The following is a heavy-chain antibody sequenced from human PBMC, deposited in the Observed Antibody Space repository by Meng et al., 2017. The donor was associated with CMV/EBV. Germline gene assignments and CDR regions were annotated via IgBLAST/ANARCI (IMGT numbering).Heavy chain of an antibody. D-gene: IGHD6-13*01. Sequence: SGFTFSCDAMHWVRETPGKGLDWVAVITKDGSNKYCADSVKGRFTISRDNSKNTLYLQMNSLRAEDTAVYYCASMGGIIAAAGTGYYWGQGTLVTVSS. J-gene: IGHJ4*02. CDR3: ASMGGIIAAAGTGYY. V-gene: IGHV3-30*04. CDR2: ITKDGSNK. CDR1: GFTFSCDA.